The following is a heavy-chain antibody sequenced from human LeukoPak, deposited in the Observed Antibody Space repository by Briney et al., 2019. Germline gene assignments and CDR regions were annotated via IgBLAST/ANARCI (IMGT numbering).Heavy chain of an antibody. Sequence: SETLSLTCTVSGGSISSYFWSWLRQPPGKGLEWIAYIYYTGSTNYNPSLKSRVTISVDTSKSQFSLKLSSVTGADTAVYYCASELYNWNGNAFQIWGQGTMVTVSS. V-gene: IGHV4-59*01. D-gene: IGHD1-20*01. CDR3: ASELYNWNGNAFQI. CDR2: IYYTGST. CDR1: GGSISSYF. J-gene: IGHJ3*02.